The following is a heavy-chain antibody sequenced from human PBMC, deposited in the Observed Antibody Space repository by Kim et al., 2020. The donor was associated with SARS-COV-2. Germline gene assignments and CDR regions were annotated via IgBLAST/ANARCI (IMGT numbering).Heavy chain of an antibody. CDR1: GGSISSSSPY. Sequence: SETLSLTCTVSGGSISSSSPYWVWIRQPPGKGLEFIGYIYTDGSTFFNPSLRSRLTMSQHTSKNQFSLRLSSVTAADTAVYYCTKPRAWANTFDVWGRGT. V-gene: IGHV4-39*01. J-gene: IGHJ3*01. CDR3: TKPRAWANTFDV. D-gene: IGHD2-8*01. CDR2: IYTDGST.